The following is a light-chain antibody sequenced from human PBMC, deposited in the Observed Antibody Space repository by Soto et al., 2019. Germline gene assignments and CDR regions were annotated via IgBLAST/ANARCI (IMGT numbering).Light chain of an antibody. J-gene: IGKJ1*01. V-gene: IGKV1-9*01. Sequence: DIQLTQSPSFLSASVGDRVTITCQASQGISSYLAWYQQKPGKAPKLLIYAASTLQSGVPSRFSGSGSGTEFTLTISSLQPEDFATYYCQQSYSTPRTFGQGTKVDI. CDR2: AAS. CDR3: QQSYSTPRT. CDR1: QGISSY.